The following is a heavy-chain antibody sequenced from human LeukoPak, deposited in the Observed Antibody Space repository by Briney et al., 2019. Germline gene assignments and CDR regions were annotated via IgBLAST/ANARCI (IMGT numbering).Heavy chain of an antibody. Sequence: GGSLRLSRAASGFTFSTYSMNWVRQAPGKGLEWVSSISSSTYIYYADSVKGRFTLSRDNAKNSLYLQMNSLRAEVTAVYYCWTWNTVASYFDYWGQGTLVTVSS. D-gene: IGHD3/OR15-3a*01. CDR1: GFTFSTYS. CDR2: ISSSTYI. CDR3: WTWNTVASYFDY. V-gene: IGHV3-21*06. J-gene: IGHJ4*02.